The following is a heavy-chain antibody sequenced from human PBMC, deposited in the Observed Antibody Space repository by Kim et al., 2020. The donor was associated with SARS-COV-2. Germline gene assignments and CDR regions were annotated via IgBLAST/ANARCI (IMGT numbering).Heavy chain of an antibody. CDR3: AKDSAELWYSSSWAPRYYYGMDV. CDR1: GFTFDDYA. J-gene: IGHJ6*02. CDR2: ISWNSGSI. D-gene: IGHD6-13*01. Sequence: GGSLRLSCAASGFTFDDYAMHWVQQAPGKGLEWVSGISWNSGSIGYADSVKGRFTISRDNAKNSLYLQMNSLRAEDTALYYCAKDSAELWYSSSWAPRYYYGMDVWGQGTTVTVSS. V-gene: IGHV3-9*01.